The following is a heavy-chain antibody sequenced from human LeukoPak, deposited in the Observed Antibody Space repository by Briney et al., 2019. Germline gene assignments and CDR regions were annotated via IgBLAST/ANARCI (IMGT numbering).Heavy chain of an antibody. CDR2: IKSGSNT. D-gene: IGHD7-27*01. J-gene: IGHJ4*02. Sequence: GGPLRLSCAASGLTVSSSHMTWIRRAPRKGLEWVSIIKSGSNTDYADSVKGRFAISRDNSKNTVYLQMNSLRIEDTAVYYCVNLPGGGQWGQGTLVTVSS. V-gene: IGHV3-66*02. CDR3: VNLPGGGQ. CDR1: GLTVSSSH.